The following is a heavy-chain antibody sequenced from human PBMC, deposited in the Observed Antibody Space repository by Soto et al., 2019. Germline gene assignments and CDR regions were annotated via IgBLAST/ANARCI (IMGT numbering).Heavy chain of an antibody. V-gene: IGHV5-10-1*01. Sequence: EVQLVQSGAEVKKPGESLRISCKGSGYSFTSFWISWVRQMPGKGLEWMGRIDPSDSYTNYSPSFQGHVTISADKSSSTAYLQWSSLKASDTAMYYCASSPRGYCSSTSCRELGNYYGMDVWGQGTTVTVSS. D-gene: IGHD2-2*01. CDR3: ASSPRGYCSSTSCRELGNYYGMDV. J-gene: IGHJ6*02. CDR2: IDPSDSYT. CDR1: GYSFTSFW.